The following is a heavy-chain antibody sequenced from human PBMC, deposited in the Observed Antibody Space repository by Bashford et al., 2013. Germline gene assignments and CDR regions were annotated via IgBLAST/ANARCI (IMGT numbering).Heavy chain of an antibody. D-gene: IGHD2-15*01. Sequence: VASVKVSCKASGGTFSSYAISWVRQAPGQGLEWMGRIIPILGIANYAQKFQGRVTITADKSTSTAYMELSSLRSEDTAVYYCARPVAATPSAENWFDPWGQGTLVTVSS. CDR1: GGTFSSYA. J-gene: IGHJ5*02. CDR2: IIPILGIA. V-gene: IGHV1-69*04. CDR3: ARPVAATPSAENWFDP.